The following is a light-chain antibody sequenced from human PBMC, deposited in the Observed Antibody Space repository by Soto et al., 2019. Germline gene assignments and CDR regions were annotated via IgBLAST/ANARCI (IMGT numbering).Light chain of an antibody. CDR1: QNVARNY. CDR2: DAS. J-gene: IGKJ4*01. Sequence: EIVLTQSPGTLSLSPGERATLSCRASQNVARNYLAWYQQRPGQAPRLLIYDASTRATGIPDTISGSGSGTDLTVTTSSLELEDFAVYFCQEYDRSPLAFGGGTKVDI. V-gene: IGKV3-20*01. CDR3: QEYDRSPLA.